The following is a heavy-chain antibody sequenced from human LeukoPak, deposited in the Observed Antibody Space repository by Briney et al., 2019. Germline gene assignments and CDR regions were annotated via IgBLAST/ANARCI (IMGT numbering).Heavy chain of an antibody. J-gene: IGHJ4*02. D-gene: IGHD4-23*01. Sequence: SETLSLTCTVSGASITSDIFYWNWIRQSPGKGLEWIGAIHNSRGTSYNPSLESRLTISVDPSENEFFLKMTSVTDADTATYYCGKVGGNTNSWGQGTLVTVSP. CDR1: GASITSDIFY. CDR3: GKVGGNTNS. V-gene: IGHV4-30-4*01. CDR2: IHNSRGT.